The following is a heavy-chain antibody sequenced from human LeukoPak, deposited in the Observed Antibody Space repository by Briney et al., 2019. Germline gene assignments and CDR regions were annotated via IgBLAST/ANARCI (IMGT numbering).Heavy chain of an antibody. CDR1: GFTFSSYG. Sequence: GGSLRLSCAASGFTFSSYGMHWVRQAPGKGLEWVAVISYDGSNKYYADSVKGRFTISSDNSKNTLYLQMNSLRAEDTAVYYCAKDQTGGYYYYYMDVWGKGTTVTVSS. CDR3: AKDQTGGYYYYYMDV. CDR2: ISYDGSNK. V-gene: IGHV3-30*18. J-gene: IGHJ6*03. D-gene: IGHD7-27*01.